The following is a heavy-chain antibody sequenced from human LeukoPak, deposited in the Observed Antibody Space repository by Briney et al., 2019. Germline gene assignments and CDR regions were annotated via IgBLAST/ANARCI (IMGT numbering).Heavy chain of an antibody. V-gene: IGHV4-38-2*02. CDR1: GYSISSGYY. CDR2: IYHSGST. Sequence: SETLSLTCTVSGYSISSGYYWGWIRQPPGKGLEWIGSIYHSGSTYYNTSLKNRVTTSVDTTKNHFSLNLISVTAADTAVYYCARTYYGDNWFDPWGQGTLVTVSS. J-gene: IGHJ5*02. D-gene: IGHD3-10*01. CDR3: ARTYYGDNWFDP.